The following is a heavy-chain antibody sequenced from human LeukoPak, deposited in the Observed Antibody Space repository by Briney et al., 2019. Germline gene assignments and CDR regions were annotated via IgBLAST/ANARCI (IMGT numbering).Heavy chain of an antibody. CDR3: ARLGYCSRGTCYAFDY. D-gene: IGHD2-2*01. Sequence: GESLKISCKGSGYTFTSYWIGWVRQMPGKGLEWMGIIYPGDSDTRYSPSFQGQVTMSADKSITTAYLQWSSLRASHTGIYYCARLGYCSRGTCYAFDYWGQGTLVTVSS. J-gene: IGHJ4*02. V-gene: IGHV5-51*01. CDR1: GYTFTSYW. CDR2: IYPGDSDT.